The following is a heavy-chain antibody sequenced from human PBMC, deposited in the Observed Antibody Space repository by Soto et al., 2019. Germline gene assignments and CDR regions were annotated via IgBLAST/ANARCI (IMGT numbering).Heavy chain of an antibody. Sequence: GGSLRLSCAASGFTFSSYAMSWVRQAPGKGLEWVSAISGSGGSTYYADSVKGRFTISRDNSKNTLYLQMNSLRAEDTAVYYCAKEQGVSLRYFDWFAWFDPWGQGTLVTVSS. V-gene: IGHV3-23*01. CDR1: GFTFSSYA. CDR2: ISGSGGST. CDR3: AKEQGVSLRYFDWFAWFDP. D-gene: IGHD3-9*01. J-gene: IGHJ5*02.